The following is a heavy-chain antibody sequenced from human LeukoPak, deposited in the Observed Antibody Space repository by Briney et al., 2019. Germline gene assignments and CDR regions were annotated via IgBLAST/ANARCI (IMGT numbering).Heavy chain of an antibody. CDR1: GYTFTSYG. J-gene: IGHJ4*02. Sequence: GASVKVSCKASGYTFTSYGISWVRQAPGQGLEWMGWISAYNGNTNYAQKLQGRVTMTTDTSTSTAYMELRSLRSHDTAVYYCARASLAYYDFWSGYHPGGWSDYWGQGTLVTVSS. V-gene: IGHV1-18*01. CDR2: ISAYNGNT. CDR3: ARASLAYYDFWSGYHPGGWSDY. D-gene: IGHD3-3*01.